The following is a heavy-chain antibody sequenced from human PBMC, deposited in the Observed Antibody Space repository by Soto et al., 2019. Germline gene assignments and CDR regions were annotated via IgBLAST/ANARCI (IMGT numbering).Heavy chain of an antibody. CDR3: ARECSGGSCGGDY. CDR2: ISYDGSNK. D-gene: IGHD2-15*01. CDR1: GFTFSSYA. Sequence: QVQLVESGGGVVQPGRSLRLSCAASGFTFSSYAMHWVRQAPGKGLEWVAVISYDGSNKCYADSVKGRFTISRDNSKNTLYLQMNSLRAEDTAVYYCARECSGGSCGGDYWGQGTLVTVSS. J-gene: IGHJ4*02. V-gene: IGHV3-30-3*01.